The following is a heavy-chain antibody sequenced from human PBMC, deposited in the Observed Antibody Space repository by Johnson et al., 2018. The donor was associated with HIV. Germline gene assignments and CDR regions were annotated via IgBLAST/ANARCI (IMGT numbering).Heavy chain of an antibody. J-gene: IGHJ3*02. CDR2: ISYDGSNK. D-gene: IGHD5-18*01. Sequence: QVQLVESGGGVVQRGGSLRVSCAASGFTFSSYGMHWVRQAPGKGLEWVAVISYDGSNKYYADSVKGRFTISRDNSKNTLYLQMNSLRAEDMAVYYCARGQGGIQLWFDGFDIWGQGTMVTVSS. V-gene: IGHV3-30*03. CDR3: ARGQGGIQLWFDGFDI. CDR1: GFTFSSYG.